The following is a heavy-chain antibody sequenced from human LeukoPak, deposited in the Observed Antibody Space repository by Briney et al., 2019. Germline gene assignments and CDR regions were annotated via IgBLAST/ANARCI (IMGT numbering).Heavy chain of an antibody. CDR1: GGTFSSYA. CDR3: ARPAYSYGYPFYYYMDV. CDR2: IIPIFGTA. D-gene: IGHD5-18*01. V-gene: IGHV1-69*06. J-gene: IGHJ6*03. Sequence: SVKVSCKASGGTFSSYAISWVRQAPGQGLEWMGGIIPIFGTANYAQKFQGRVTITADKSTSTAYMELSSLRSEDTAVYYCARPAYSYGYPFYYYMDVWGKGTTVTVSS.